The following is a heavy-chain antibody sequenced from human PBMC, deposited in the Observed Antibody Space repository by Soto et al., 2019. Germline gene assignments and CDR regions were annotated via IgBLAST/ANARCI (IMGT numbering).Heavy chain of an antibody. CDR2: IYSGGST. J-gene: IGHJ4*02. CDR1: GFTVSSNY. CDR3: ARGFVVAAAGLFDY. Sequence: GGSLRLSCAASGFTVSSNYMSWVRQAPGKGLEWVSVIYSGGSTYYADSVKGRFTISRDNSKNTLYLQMNSLRAEDTAVYYCARGFVVAAAGLFDYWGQGTLVTVSS. D-gene: IGHD6-13*01. V-gene: IGHV3-53*01.